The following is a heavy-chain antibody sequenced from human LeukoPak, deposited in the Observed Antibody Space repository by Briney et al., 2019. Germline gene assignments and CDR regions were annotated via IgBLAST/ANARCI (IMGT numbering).Heavy chain of an antibody. Sequence: ASVKVSCKASGYTFTGYYMHWVRQAPGQGLEWMGWINPNSGGTNYAQKFQGRVTMTRDTSISTAYMELSRLRSDDTAVYYCARVATMVRGVIITGYYFDYWGQGTLVTVSS. J-gene: IGHJ4*02. CDR3: ARVATMVRGVIITGYYFDY. CDR2: INPNSGGT. V-gene: IGHV1-2*02. D-gene: IGHD3-10*01. CDR1: GYTFTGYY.